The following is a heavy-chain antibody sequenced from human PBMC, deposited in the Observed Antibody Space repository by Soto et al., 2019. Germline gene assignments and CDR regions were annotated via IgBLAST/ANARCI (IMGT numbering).Heavy chain of an antibody. J-gene: IGHJ4*02. CDR3: ARNDSGSRNFDY. V-gene: IGHV4-31*03. CDR2: ISDSGST. Sequence: QVQLQESGPGLVKPSQTLSLTCTVSDGSISSGGYYWSWIRQYPGKGLEWIGYISDSGSTYYNPSLKSRVTISVDTSKNRFSLKVRSVTAADTAVYYCARNDSGSRNFDYWGQGTLVTVSS. D-gene: IGHD3-10*01. CDR1: DGSISSGGYY.